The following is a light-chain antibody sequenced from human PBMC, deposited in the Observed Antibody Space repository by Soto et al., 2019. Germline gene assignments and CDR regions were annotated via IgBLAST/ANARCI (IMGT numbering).Light chain of an antibody. J-gene: IGKJ4*01. Sequence: EIVLTQSPGTLSFSPGERATLSCRASQSVSSSYLAWYQQKPGQAPRLLIYGASSRATGIPDRFSGSGSGTDFTLTISRLEPEDFAVYYCHQYGSSPLTFGGGTKVDIK. V-gene: IGKV3-20*01. CDR1: QSVSSSY. CDR2: GAS. CDR3: HQYGSSPLT.